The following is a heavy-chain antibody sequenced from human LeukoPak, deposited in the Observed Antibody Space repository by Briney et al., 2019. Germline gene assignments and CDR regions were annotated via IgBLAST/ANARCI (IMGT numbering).Heavy chain of an antibody. J-gene: IGHJ4*02. V-gene: IGHV3-23*01. CDR1: GFTFSSYA. CDR3: AKALGRYCSNGVCYNDY. D-gene: IGHD2-8*01. Sequence: GGSLRLSCAASGFTFSSYAMSWVRQAPGKGLEWVSAISGSGGSTYYADSVKGRFTIPRDNSKNTLYLQMNSLRAEDTAVYYCAKALGRYCSNGVCYNDYWGQGTLVTVSS. CDR2: ISGSGGST.